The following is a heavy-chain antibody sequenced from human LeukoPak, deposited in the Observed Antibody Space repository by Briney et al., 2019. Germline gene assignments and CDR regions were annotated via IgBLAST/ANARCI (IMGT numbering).Heavy chain of an antibody. V-gene: IGHV3-7*05. J-gene: IGHJ5*02. D-gene: IGHD1-26*01. CDR1: GFPFSRYW. CDR3: ARGWELVP. CDR2: IKQDGSEK. Sequence: GGSLRLSCAASGFPFSRYWLSWVRQAPGRGLEWVANIKQDGSEKYYVDSVKGRFTISRDNAKNSLYLQMNSLRVEDTAVYYCARGWELVPWGQGTLVTVSS.